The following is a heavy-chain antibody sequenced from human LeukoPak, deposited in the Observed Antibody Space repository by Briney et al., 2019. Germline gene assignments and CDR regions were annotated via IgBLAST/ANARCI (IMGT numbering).Heavy chain of an antibody. CDR2: IYYSGST. Sequence: SETLSLTCTVSGGSISSSSYYWGWIRQPPGKGLEWIGSIYYSGSTYYNPSLKSRVTISVDTSKNQFSLKLSSVTAADTAVYYCAKRIVGAPMDAFDIWGQGTMVTVSS. CDR1: GGSISSSSYY. D-gene: IGHD1-26*01. V-gene: IGHV4-39*01. J-gene: IGHJ3*02. CDR3: AKRIVGAPMDAFDI.